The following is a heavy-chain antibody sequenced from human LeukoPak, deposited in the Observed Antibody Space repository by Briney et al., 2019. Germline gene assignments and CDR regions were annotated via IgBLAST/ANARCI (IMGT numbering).Heavy chain of an antibody. D-gene: IGHD5-12*01. Sequence: PGGSLRLSCAASGFTFSSYWMSWVRQAPGKGLEWVANIKQDGSEKYYVDSVKGRFTISRDNAKNSLYLQMNSLRAEDTAVYYCARPLGSGYDYPTYFDYWGQGTLVTVSS. CDR1: GFTFSSYW. V-gene: IGHV3-7*01. CDR3: ARPLGSGYDYPTYFDY. J-gene: IGHJ4*02. CDR2: IKQDGSEK.